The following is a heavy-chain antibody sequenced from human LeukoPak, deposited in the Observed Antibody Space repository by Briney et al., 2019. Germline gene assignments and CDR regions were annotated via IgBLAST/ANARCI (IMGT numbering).Heavy chain of an antibody. J-gene: IGHJ4*02. V-gene: IGHV3-9*01. Sequence: GRSLRLSCAASGFTFDDYAMHWVRQAPGKGLEWVSGISWNSGSIGYADSVKGRFTISRDNAKNSLYLQMNSLRAEDTAVYYCAKDTGGSCYSAIAYWGQGALVTVST. CDR1: GFTFDDYA. CDR2: ISWNSGSI. D-gene: IGHD2-15*01. CDR3: AKDTGGSCYSAIAY.